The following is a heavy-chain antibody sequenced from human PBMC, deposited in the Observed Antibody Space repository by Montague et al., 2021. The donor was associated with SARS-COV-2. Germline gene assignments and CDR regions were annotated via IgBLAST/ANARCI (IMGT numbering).Heavy chain of an antibody. CDR1: GFTFSSYS. D-gene: IGHD3-10*01. CDR2: ISISSSYI. J-gene: IGHJ6*02. Sequence: SLRLSCAASGFTFSSYSMNWVRQASGKGLEWVSSISISSSYIYYADSVKGRFTISRDNAKNSLYLQMNSLRAEDTAVYYCARDGYGSGSYASGLDVWGQGTTVTVSS. V-gene: IGHV3-21*01. CDR3: ARDGYGSGSYASGLDV.